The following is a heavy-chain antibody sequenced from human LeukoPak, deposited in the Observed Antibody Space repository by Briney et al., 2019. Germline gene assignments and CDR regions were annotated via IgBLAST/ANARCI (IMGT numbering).Heavy chain of an antibody. J-gene: IGHJ4*02. CDR3: ASGYTYGYVQSFDY. CDR2: ISNSTDTI. D-gene: IGHD5-18*01. V-gene: IGHV3-11*01. Sequence: GGSLRLSCAASGFAFSDHYMSWLRQAPGKGLEWVSYISNSTDTIYYADSVKGRFTISRDNAKRSVFLHMSSLRAEDTAVYYCASGYTYGYVQSFDYWGQGTLVTVSS. CDR1: GFAFSDHY.